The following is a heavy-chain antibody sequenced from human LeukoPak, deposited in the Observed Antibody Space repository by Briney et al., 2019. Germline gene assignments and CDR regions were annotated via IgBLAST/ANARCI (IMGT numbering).Heavy chain of an antibody. CDR2: IYPGDSDT. CDR1: GYNFATYW. D-gene: IGHD2-2*01. CDR3: ARRHQLGLYYFDY. V-gene: IGHV5-51*01. J-gene: IGHJ4*02. Sequence: KPGESLKISCTGSGYNFATYWIGWVRQMPGKGLEWMGIIYPGDSDTKYSPSFQGQVAISADKSISTAYLHWSSLKASDTVMYYCARRHQLGLYYFDYWGQGTLVTVSS.